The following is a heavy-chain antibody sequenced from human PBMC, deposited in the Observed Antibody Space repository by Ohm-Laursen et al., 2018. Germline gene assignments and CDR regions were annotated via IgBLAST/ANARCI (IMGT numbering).Heavy chain of an antibody. D-gene: IGHD6-19*01. CDR2: IYFSGVT. CDR1: GGSVSSRNFY. CDR3: ARYSSGWSGHYFDY. Sequence: TLSLTCSVSGGSVSSRNFYWSWIRQPPGKGLEFVGYIYFSGVTNYNPSLKSRLTISIGTSKNQFSLNLRSVTAADTAVYYCARYSSGWSGHYFDYWGQGTLVTVSS. J-gene: IGHJ4*02. V-gene: IGHV4-61*01.